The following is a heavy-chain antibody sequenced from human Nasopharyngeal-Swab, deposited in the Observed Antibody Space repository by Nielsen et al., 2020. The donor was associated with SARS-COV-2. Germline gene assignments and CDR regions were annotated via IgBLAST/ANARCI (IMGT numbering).Heavy chain of an antibody. Sequence: GESLKISCAASGFTFTTYGMSWVRQAPGKGLEWVSGISGSGGSAHYADSVKGRFTISRDSSKKTLYLQMNGLRADDTAVYYCAKDVSWIHPWFFDDWGQGTLVTVSS. D-gene: IGHD5-18*01. V-gene: IGHV3-23*01. CDR2: ISGSGGSA. J-gene: IGHJ4*02. CDR3: AKDVSWIHPWFFDD. CDR1: GFTFTTYG.